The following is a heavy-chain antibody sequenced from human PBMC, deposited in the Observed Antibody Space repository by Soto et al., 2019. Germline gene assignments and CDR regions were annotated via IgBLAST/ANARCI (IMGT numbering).Heavy chain of an antibody. D-gene: IGHD1-20*01. Sequence: PSQTLSLTCAISGDSVSSNSAAWNWIRQSPSRGLEWLGRTYYRSKWYNDYAVSVKSRITINPDTSKNQFSLQLNSVTPEDTAVYYCARDRGRSITGTTSYYYYYGMDVWGQGTTVTVSS. CDR1: GDSVSSNSAA. V-gene: IGHV6-1*01. CDR3: ARDRGRSITGTTSYYYYYGMDV. J-gene: IGHJ6*02. CDR2: TYYRSKWYN.